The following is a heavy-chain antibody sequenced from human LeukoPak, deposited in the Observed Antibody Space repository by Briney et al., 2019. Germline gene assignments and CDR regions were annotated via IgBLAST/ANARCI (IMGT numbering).Heavy chain of an antibody. CDR3: AREGRVRYFDWSHYYYYGMDV. J-gene: IGHJ6*02. D-gene: IGHD3-9*01. V-gene: IGHV4-39*02. CDR1: GGSISSSSYY. Sequence: SETLSLTCTVSGGSISSSSYYWGWIRQPPGKGLEWIGSTYYSGSTYYNPSLKSRVTISVDTSKNQFSLKLSSVTAADTAVYYCAREGRVRYFDWSHYYYYGMDVWGQGTTVTVSS. CDR2: TYYSGST.